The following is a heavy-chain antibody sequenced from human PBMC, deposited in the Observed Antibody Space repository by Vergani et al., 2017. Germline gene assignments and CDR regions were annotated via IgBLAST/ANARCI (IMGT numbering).Heavy chain of an antibody. CDR1: GGTFSSYA. Sequence: QVQLVQSGAEVKKPGSSVKVSCKASGGTFSSYAISWVRQAPGQGLEWMGGIIPIFGTANYAQKFQGRVTITADESTSTAYMELSSLRSEDTAVYYCAKSRGPFGSGYQEYFQHWGQGTLVTVSS. CDR2: IIPIFGTA. CDR3: AKSRGPFGSGYQEYFQH. V-gene: IGHV1-69*01. J-gene: IGHJ1*01. D-gene: IGHD3-3*01.